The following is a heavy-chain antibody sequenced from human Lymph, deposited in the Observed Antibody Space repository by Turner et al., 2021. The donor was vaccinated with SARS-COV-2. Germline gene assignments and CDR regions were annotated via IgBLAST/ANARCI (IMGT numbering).Heavy chain of an antibody. CDR1: GFTFSSYS. J-gene: IGHJ4*02. V-gene: IGHV3-21*01. Sequence: EVQLVESGGGLVKPGGSLRLSCAASGFTFSSYSMIWVRQAPGKGLEWVSSISSRGSYIYYADSVKGRFTISRDNAKNSLYLQMNSLRADDTAVYYCAREKLGELFDYWGQGTLVTVSS. CDR3: AREKLGELFDY. D-gene: IGHD3-10*01. CDR2: ISSRGSYI.